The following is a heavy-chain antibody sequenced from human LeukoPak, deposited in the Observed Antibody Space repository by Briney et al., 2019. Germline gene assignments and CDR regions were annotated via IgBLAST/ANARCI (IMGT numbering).Heavy chain of an antibody. CDR1: GDSVSSNSAA. V-gene: IGHV6-1*01. CDR3: ARDRAGRGYCSSTSCYPIDY. D-gene: IGHD2-2*01. CDR2: TYYRSKWYN. Sequence: SQTFSLTCAISGDSVSSNSAAWNWIRQSPSRGLEWLGRTYYRSKWYNDYAVSVKSRITINPDTSKNQFSLQLNSVTPEDTAVYYCARDRAGRGYCSSTSCYPIDYWGQGTLVTVSS. J-gene: IGHJ4*02.